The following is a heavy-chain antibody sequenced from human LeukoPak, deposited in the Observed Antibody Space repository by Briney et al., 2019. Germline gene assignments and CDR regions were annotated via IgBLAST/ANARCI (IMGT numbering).Heavy chain of an antibody. CDR3: ARGAYYDILTGYLDY. CDR2: IIPIFGTA. Sequence: ASVKVSCKASGGTFSSYAISWVRQAPGQGLEWMGGIIPIFGTANYAQKFQGRVTITADESTSTAYMELSSLRSEDTAVYYCARGAYYDILTGYLDYWGQGTPVTVSS. CDR1: GGTFSSYA. V-gene: IGHV1-69*13. D-gene: IGHD3-9*01. J-gene: IGHJ4*02.